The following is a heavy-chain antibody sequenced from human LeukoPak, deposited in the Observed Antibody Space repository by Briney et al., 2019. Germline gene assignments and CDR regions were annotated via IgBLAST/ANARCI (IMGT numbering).Heavy chain of an antibody. CDR1: GFTFSSYG. V-gene: IGHV3-23*01. CDR2: ISGSGGST. Sequence: GGSLRLSCAASGFTFSSYGMSWVRQAPGKGLEWVSAISGSGGSTYYADSVKGRFTISRDNSKNTLYLQMNSLRAEDTAVYYCAKDRIGGSGGYSRWPYNWFDPWGQGTLVTVSS. J-gene: IGHJ5*02. D-gene: IGHD3-10*01. CDR3: AKDRIGGSGGYSRWPYNWFDP.